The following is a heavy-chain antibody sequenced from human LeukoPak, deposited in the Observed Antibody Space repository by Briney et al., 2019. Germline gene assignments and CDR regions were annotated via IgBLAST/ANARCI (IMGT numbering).Heavy chain of an antibody. CDR3: ARVDDFWSGYSGGRWSAFDI. Sequence: PGGSLRLSCAASGFTFSSYAMSWVRQAPGKGLEWVSAISGSGGSTYYADSVKGRFTISRDNAKNSLYLQMNSLRAEDTALYHCARVDDFWSGYSGGRWSAFDIWGQGTMVTVSS. V-gene: IGHV3-23*01. J-gene: IGHJ3*02. CDR1: GFTFSSYA. D-gene: IGHD3-3*01. CDR2: ISGSGGST.